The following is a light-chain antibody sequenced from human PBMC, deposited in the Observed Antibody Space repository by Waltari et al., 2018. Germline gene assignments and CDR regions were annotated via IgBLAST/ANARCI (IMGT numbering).Light chain of an antibody. CDR1: QSLVHRGGNTY. Sequence: DAVLTQSPLSLPATLGQPASISCKSSQSLVHRGGNTYLNWFQQRTGQSPRRLIYKVSTRDAGVPDRFSGRGSGTDFTLKISRVEAEDFGVYYCMQGTHWPYTFGQGTRLEIK. CDR3: MQGTHWPYT. V-gene: IGKV2-30*02. J-gene: IGKJ5*01. CDR2: KVS.